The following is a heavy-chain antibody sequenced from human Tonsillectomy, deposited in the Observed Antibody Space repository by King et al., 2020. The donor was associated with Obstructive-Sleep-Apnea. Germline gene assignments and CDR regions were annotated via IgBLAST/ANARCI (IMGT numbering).Heavy chain of an antibody. D-gene: IGHD1-26*01. CDR2: IKEDGSEK. CDR1: GFTFSRHW. V-gene: IGHV3-7*01. Sequence: VQLVESGGGLVQPGGSLRLSCEDSGFTFSRHWMSWISQAPGKGLEWEAYIKEDGSEKYYVDSGKGRVTMSRDNAKNSMYLQMNSLRAEYTAVYYCARDVSSGAFDYWGQGTLVSVSS. CDR3: ARDVSSGAFDY. J-gene: IGHJ4*02.